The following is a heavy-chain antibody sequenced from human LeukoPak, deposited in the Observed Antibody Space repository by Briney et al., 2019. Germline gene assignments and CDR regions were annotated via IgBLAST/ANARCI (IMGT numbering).Heavy chain of an antibody. Sequence: SETLSLTCTVSGGSISSSSYYWGWIRQPPGKGLEWIGSIYYSGSTYYNPSLKSRVTISVDTSKNQFSLKLSSVTAADTAVYYCASSYRWFGELFSWGQGTLVTVSS. D-gene: IGHD3-10*01. CDR3: ASSYRWFGELFS. CDR1: GGSISSSSYY. CDR2: IYYSGST. V-gene: IGHV4-39*07. J-gene: IGHJ5*02.